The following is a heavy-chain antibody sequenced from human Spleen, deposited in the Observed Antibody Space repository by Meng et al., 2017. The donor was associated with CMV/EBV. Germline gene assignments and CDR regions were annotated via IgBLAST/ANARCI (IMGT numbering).Heavy chain of an antibody. Sequence: SGYTFTGYHMHWVRQAPGQGPEWMGRINPNSGGTNYAQKFQGRVSMTRDTSISTAYMELSRLTSDDTAVYYCAALNYYDTAGFILDYWGQGTLVTVSS. CDR3: AALNYYDTAGFILDY. V-gene: IGHV1-2*06. CDR2: INPNSGGT. D-gene: IGHD3-22*01. CDR1: GYTFTGYH. J-gene: IGHJ4*02.